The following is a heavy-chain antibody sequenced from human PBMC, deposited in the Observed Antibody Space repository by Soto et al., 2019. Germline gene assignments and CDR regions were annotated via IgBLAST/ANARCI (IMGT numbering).Heavy chain of an antibody. D-gene: IGHD3-3*01. CDR1: GFTFNNYA. Sequence: EVQLLESGGGLVQPGGSLRLSCAASGFTFNNYALSWVRQAPGKGLEWVSAISGSGGSTYSAGSVKGRFTISRDNSKNTLYLQMNSLRAEDTAVYYCAKDVKGDFWSGYFDYWGQGTLVTVCS. V-gene: IGHV3-23*01. CDR2: ISGSGGST. J-gene: IGHJ4*02. CDR3: AKDVKGDFWSGYFDY.